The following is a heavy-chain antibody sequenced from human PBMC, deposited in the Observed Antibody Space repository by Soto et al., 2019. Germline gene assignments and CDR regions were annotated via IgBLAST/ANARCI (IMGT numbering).Heavy chain of an antibody. D-gene: IGHD3-9*01. V-gene: IGHV3-11*06. CDR3: ARDTLFSMDV. CDR1: GFIFSDYY. CDR2: ISSSSSYI. J-gene: IGHJ6*04. Sequence: GGSLRLSCAASGFIFSDYYMGWFRLAPGKGLEWVSSISSSSSYIYYADSVKGRFTISRDNAKNSLYLQMNSLRAEDTAVYYCARDTLFSMDVWGKGTTVTVSS.